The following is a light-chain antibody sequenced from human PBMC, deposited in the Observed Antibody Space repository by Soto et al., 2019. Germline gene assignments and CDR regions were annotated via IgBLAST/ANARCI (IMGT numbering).Light chain of an antibody. CDR3: HHYNNRPPWT. V-gene: IGKV3-15*01. J-gene: IGKJ1*01. Sequence: EIVMTQSPATLSVSPGERVILSCRASQSISTNLAWYQYIPGQAPRLLIYAASTRASGIPARFSGSGSGTHFTLSIPSLQSEDYPVYYCHHYNNRPPWTFRQGTKVQIK. CDR1: QSISTN. CDR2: AAS.